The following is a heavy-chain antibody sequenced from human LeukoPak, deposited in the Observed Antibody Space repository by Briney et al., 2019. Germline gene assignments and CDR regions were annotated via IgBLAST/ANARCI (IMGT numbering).Heavy chain of an antibody. D-gene: IGHD3-3*01. J-gene: IGHJ4*02. CDR1: GYTFTGYY. CDR3: ARDLGSIFGVVGTNY. Sequence: ASVKVSCKASGYTFTGYYMHWVRQAPGQGLEWMGWINPNSGGTNYAQKFQGRVTMTRDTSISTAYMELSRLRSDDTAVYYCARDLGSIFGVVGTNYWGQGTLVTVSS. V-gene: IGHV1-2*02. CDR2: INPNSGGT.